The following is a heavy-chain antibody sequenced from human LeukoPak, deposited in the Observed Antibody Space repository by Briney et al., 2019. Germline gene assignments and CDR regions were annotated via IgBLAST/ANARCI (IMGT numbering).Heavy chain of an antibody. V-gene: IGHV3-66*01. CDR2: IYSGGNT. CDR3: ARERPYGSGTYHGFEI. D-gene: IGHD3-10*01. Sequence: GGSLRLSCAASGFTFSNAWMSWVRQAPGKGLEWVSVIYSGGNTYYADSVKGRFTISRDNSKNTLYLQMSTLRVEDTAVYYCARERPYGSGTYHGFEIWGQGTMVTVSS. J-gene: IGHJ3*02. CDR1: GFTFSNAW.